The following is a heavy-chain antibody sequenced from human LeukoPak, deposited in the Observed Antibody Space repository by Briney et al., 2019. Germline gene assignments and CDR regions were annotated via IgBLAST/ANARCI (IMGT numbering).Heavy chain of an antibody. CDR1: GGTFSSYA. CDR2: IIPIFGTA. J-gene: IGHJ2*01. CDR3: ASATYYYDSSGPNWYFDL. Sequence: SVKVSCKASGGTFSSYAISWVRQAPGQGLEWMGGIIPIFGTANYAQKFQGRVTITADESTSTAYMELSSLRSEDTAVYYCASATYYYDSSGPNWYFDLWGRGTLVTVSS. V-gene: IGHV1-69*13. D-gene: IGHD3-22*01.